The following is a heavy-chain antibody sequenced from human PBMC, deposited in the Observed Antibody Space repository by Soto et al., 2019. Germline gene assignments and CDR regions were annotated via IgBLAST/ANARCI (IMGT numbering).Heavy chain of an antibody. J-gene: IGHJ6*03. V-gene: IGHV3-74*01. CDR3: AREYPNYYYYMDV. CDR2: INSDGSST. CDR1: GFTFSSYW. Sequence: GGSLRLSCAASGFTFSSYWMHWVRQAPGKGLVWVSRINSDGSSTSYADSVKGRFTISRDNAKNTLYLQMNSLRAEDTAVYYCAREYPNYYYYMDVWGKGTTVTVSS. D-gene: IGHD2-2*01.